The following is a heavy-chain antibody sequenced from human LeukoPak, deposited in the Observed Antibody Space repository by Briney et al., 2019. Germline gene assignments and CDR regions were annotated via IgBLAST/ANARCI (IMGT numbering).Heavy chain of an antibody. CDR3: ARDSGYYDILTGYYNGSPDY. Sequence: GGSLRLSCAASGFTFSSYEMNWVRQAPGKGLEWVSYISSSGSTIYYADSVKGRFTISRDNAKNTLYLQMNSLRAEDTAVYYCARDSGYYDILTGYYNGSPDYWGQGTLVTVSS. J-gene: IGHJ4*02. D-gene: IGHD3-9*01. CDR2: ISSSGSTI. V-gene: IGHV3-48*03. CDR1: GFTFSSYE.